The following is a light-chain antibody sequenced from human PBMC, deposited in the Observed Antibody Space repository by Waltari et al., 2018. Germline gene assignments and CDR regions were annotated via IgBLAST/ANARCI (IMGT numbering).Light chain of an antibody. Sequence: QSALTQPRSVSGSPGQSVTISCTGPSSAVGGYDYVSWYQQHPADAPKLMISDVSKRPSGVLDRCAGSKSGNTASLTISGLQAVDGADYYCCSFAGSFLWVFGGGTRLTVL. CDR3: CSFAGSFLWV. J-gene: IGLJ3*02. CDR2: DVS. V-gene: IGLV2-11*01. CDR1: SSAVGGYDY.